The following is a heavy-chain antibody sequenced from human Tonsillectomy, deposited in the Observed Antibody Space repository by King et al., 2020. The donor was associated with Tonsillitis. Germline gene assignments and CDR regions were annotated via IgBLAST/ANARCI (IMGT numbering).Heavy chain of an antibody. V-gene: IGHV5-51*01. D-gene: IGHD4-17*01. Sequence: EQLVQSGAEVKKPGESLKISCKASGYIFTSYWIGWVRQMPGKGLEWMGMIYPGDSDTRYSPSFQGHVTITADKSISTAYLHWSSLKASDTAIYYCARRGYGDYPLDHWGQGTLVTVSS. CDR1: GYIFTSYW. J-gene: IGHJ4*02. CDR3: ARRGYGDYPLDH. CDR2: IYPGDSDT.